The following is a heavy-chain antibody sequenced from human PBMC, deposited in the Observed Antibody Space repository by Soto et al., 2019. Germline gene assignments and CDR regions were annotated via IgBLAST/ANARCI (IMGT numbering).Heavy chain of an antibody. V-gene: IGHV3-15*01. D-gene: IGHD6-19*01. Sequence: GGSLRLSCAASGFTFSNAWMSWVRQAPGKGLEWVGRIKSKTDGGTTDYAAPVKGRFTISRDDSKNTLYLQMNSLKTEDTAVYYCTTDPLSSGWTDDAFDIWGQGTMVTVSS. CDR3: TTDPLSSGWTDDAFDI. CDR1: GFTFSNAW. CDR2: IKSKTDGGTT. J-gene: IGHJ3*02.